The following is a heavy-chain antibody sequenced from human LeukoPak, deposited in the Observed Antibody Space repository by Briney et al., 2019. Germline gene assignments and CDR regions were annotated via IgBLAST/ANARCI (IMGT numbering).Heavy chain of an antibody. CDR3: ARRDYRAWFDP. CDR2: VYYTGSI. J-gene: IGHJ5*02. D-gene: IGHD2-21*01. V-gene: IGHV4-39*01. CDR1: GGSISASSHY. Sequence: PSETLSLTCRVSGGSISASSHYWAWVRQPPGKGLEWIGSVYYTGSIRYNTSLKSRVTVCVNISKTDLFLTRSAVTAADTAFYCCARRDYRAWFDPWGQGILVTVSP.